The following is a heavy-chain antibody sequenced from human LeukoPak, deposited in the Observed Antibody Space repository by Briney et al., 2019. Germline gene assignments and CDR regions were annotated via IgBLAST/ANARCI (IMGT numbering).Heavy chain of an antibody. CDR3: VRSSGPGIAATD. J-gene: IGHJ6*02. D-gene: IGHD6-13*01. Sequence: SETLSLTCTVSGGSISSYYWSWIRQPPGKGLEWIGYLCYSGSTNYNPSLKSRVTISVDTSKNQFSLKLSSVTAADTAVYYCVRSSGPGIAATDWGQGTTVTVSS. V-gene: IGHV4-59*01. CDR2: LCYSGST. CDR1: GGSISSYY.